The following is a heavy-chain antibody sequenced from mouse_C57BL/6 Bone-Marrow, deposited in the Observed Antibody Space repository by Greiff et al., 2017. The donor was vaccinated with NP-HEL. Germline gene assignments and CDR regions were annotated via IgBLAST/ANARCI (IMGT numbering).Heavy chain of an antibody. Sequence: EVQLPQSVAELVRPGASVKLSCTASGFNIKNTYMHWVKQRPEQGLEWIGRIDPANGNTKYAPKFQGKATITADTSSNTAYLQLSSLTSDDTAIYYCARRGYYGRGGYAMDYWGQGTSVTVSS. CDR3: ARRGYYGRGGYAMDY. V-gene: IGHV14-3*01. D-gene: IGHD1-1*01. CDR2: IDPANGNT. CDR1: GFNIKNTY. J-gene: IGHJ4*01.